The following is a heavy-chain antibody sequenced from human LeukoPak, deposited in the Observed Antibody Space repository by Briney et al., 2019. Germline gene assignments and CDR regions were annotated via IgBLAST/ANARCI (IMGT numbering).Heavy chain of an antibody. J-gene: IGHJ4*02. CDR1: GGSTSSYY. CDR2: IYYSGST. D-gene: IGHD6-13*01. CDR3: ARGGSSWDEGFDY. V-gene: IGHV4-59*01. Sequence: PSETLSLTCTVSGGSTSSYYWSWIRQPPGTGLEWIGYIYYSGSTNYNPSLKSRVTISVDTSKNQFSLKLSSVTAADTAVYYCARGGSSWDEGFDYWGQGTLVTVSS.